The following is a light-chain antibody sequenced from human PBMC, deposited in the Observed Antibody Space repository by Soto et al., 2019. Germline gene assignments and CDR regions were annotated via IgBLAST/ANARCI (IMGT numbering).Light chain of an antibody. CDR1: SSNLGSNS. J-gene: IGLJ3*02. Sequence: QSVLTQTPSASGTPGQRVIISCSGSSSNLGSNSGNWYQQLPGTAPKLLIYNTYQRPLGVPDRFSGSKSGTSASLAISGLQSEDEGDYFCAAWDDSLNGAVFGGGTKLTVL. CDR3: AAWDDSLNGAV. CDR2: NTY. V-gene: IGLV1-44*01.